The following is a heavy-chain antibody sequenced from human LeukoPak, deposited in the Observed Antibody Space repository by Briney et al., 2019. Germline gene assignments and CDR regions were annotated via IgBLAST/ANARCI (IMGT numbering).Heavy chain of an antibody. CDR3: ARALMDADAFDI. D-gene: IGHD3/OR15-3a*01. J-gene: IGHJ3*02. V-gene: IGHV4-39*01. Sequence: SETLSLTCTVSGDSISSSDYYWGWIRQPPGKGLEWIGSIYYGVTTYYNPSLKNRVTISVDTSKNQFSLKLSSVTAADTAVYYCARALMDADAFDIWGQGTLVTVSS. CDR1: GDSISSSDYY. CDR2: IYYGVTT.